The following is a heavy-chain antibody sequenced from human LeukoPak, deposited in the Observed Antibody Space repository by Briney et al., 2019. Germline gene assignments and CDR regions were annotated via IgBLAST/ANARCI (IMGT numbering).Heavy chain of an antibody. CDR1: GYTFTSYG. CDR2: ISAYNGNT. CDR3: AREGYGGNSDY. J-gene: IGHJ4*02. D-gene: IGHD4-23*01. V-gene: IGHV1-18*01. Sequence: ASVTVSYKASGYTFTSYGISWVRQAPGQGREWMGWISAYNGNTNYAQKLQGRVTMTTDTSTSTAYMELRSLRSDDTAVYYCAREGYGGNSDYWGQGTLVTVSS.